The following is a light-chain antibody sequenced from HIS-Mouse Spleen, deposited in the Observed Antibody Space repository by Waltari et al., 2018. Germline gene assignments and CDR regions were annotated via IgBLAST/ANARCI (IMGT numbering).Light chain of an antibody. CDR1: SSDVGGYNY. Sequence: QSALTQPRSVSGSPGQSVTISCTGTSSDVGGYNYVSWYQQHPGKAPKPMVYVVTKPPLWGPERFSGSKAGNTASLTISGLQAEDGADYYCCSYAGSYPPRVFGGGTKLTVL. CDR3: CSYAGSYPPRV. CDR2: VVT. J-gene: IGLJ3*02. V-gene: IGLV2-11*01.